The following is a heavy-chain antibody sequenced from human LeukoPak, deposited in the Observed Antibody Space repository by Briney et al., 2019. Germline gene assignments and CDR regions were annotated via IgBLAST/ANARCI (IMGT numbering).Heavy chain of an antibody. J-gene: IGHJ1*01. CDR3: ARGSPSWVRGVQYFQH. CDR2: IYISGGT. CDR1: GGSIISYY. D-gene: IGHD3-10*01. V-gene: IGHV4-4*07. Sequence: SETLSLTCTVSGGSIISYYWSWIRQPAGKGLEWIARIYISGGTNYNPSLKSRVTISVDTSKNQFSLKLSSVTAADTAVYYCARGSPSWVRGVQYFQHWGQGTLVTVSS.